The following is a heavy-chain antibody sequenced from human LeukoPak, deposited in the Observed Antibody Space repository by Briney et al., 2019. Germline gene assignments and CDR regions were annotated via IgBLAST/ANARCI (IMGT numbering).Heavy chain of an antibody. CDR1: GFTFSSYA. D-gene: IGHD2-8*01. CDR3: ARGSVWRSGNFDY. V-gene: IGHV3-30-3*01. CDR2: IPYDGSNK. Sequence: PGGSLRLSCAASGFTFSSYAMHWVRQAQGKGRGWVAVIPYDGSNKYYADAVKGRFTISRDNSKNTLYLQMNSLRAEATAVYCCARGSVWRSGNFDYWGQGTLVTVSS. J-gene: IGHJ4*02.